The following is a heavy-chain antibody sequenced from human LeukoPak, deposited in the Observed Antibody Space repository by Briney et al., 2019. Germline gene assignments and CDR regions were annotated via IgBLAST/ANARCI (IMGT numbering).Heavy chain of an antibody. D-gene: IGHD3-9*01. V-gene: IGHV4-34*01. CDR3: ARRWLRYFDWLRGEVWFDP. J-gene: IGHJ5*02. CDR2: INHSGST. Sequence: SETLSLTCAVYGGSFSGYYWSWIRQPPGKGLEWIGEINHSGSTNYNPSLKSRVTISVDTSKNQFSLKLSSVTAVDTAVYYCARRWLRYFDWLRGEVWFDPWGQGTLVTVSS. CDR1: GGSFSGYY.